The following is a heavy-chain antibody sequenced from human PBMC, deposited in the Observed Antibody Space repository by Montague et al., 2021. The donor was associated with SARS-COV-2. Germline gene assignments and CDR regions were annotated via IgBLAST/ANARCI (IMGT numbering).Heavy chain of an antibody. V-gene: IGHV4-59*08. D-gene: IGHD2-15*01. J-gene: IGHJ5*02. CDR3: ARRALGYCSGGSCEEGFDP. CDR1: GGSISSYY. CDR2: IYYSGST. Sequence: SETLSLTCTVSGGSISSYYWSWIRQPPGKGLEWIGYIYYSGSTNYNPSLKSRVTISVDTPKNQFSLKLSSVTAADTAVYYCARRALGYCSGGSCEEGFDPWGQGTLVTVSS.